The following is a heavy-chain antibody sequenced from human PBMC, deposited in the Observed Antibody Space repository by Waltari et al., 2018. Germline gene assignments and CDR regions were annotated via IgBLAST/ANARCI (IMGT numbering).Heavy chain of an antibody. J-gene: IGHJ6*02. CDR1: GFTVSSNY. D-gene: IGHD3-16*01. CDR2: IDGGGRT. CDR3: ARDLRTLGYYYYGMDV. V-gene: IGHV3-53*01. Sequence: EVQLVESGGGLIQPGGSLRLSCAASGFTVSSNYMSWVRQAPGKGLECVSVIDGGGRTYYADSVKGRFTISRDNSKNTLYLQMNSLRAEDTAVYYCARDLRTLGYYYYGMDVWGQGTTVTVSS.